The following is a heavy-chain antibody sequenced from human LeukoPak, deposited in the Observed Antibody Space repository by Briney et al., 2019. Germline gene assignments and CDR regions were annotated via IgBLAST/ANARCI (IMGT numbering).Heavy chain of an antibody. D-gene: IGHD3-10*01. Sequence: PSETLSLTCTVSGGSISSNSHYWGWIRQAPGKGLEWIGSIYYSGTTYYNPSLKSRVTISVDTSKNQFSLKLSSVTAADTAVYYCARMSGLYGMEVWGQGTTVTVS. CDR2: IYYSGTT. CDR3: ARMSGLYGMEV. CDR1: GGSISSNSHY. J-gene: IGHJ6*02. V-gene: IGHV4-39*07.